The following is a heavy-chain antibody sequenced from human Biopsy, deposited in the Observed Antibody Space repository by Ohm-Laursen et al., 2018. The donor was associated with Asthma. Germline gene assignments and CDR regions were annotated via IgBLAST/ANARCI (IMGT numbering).Heavy chain of an antibody. Sequence: ASVKVSCNSLGGTFNTYVIGWVRQSPGQGLEWMGGINSFFGTTTYPQKFQDRVTITADDSTSTVYMELSSLRSEDTAVYYCARKAGSCISRTCYSLDFWGQGTLVTVSS. CDR1: GGTFNTYV. V-gene: IGHV1-69*13. CDR3: ARKAGSCISRTCYSLDF. CDR2: INSFFGTT. D-gene: IGHD2-2*01. J-gene: IGHJ4*02.